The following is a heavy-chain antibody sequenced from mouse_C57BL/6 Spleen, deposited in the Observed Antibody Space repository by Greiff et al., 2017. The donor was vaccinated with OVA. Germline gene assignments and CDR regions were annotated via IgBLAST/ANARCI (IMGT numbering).Heavy chain of an antibody. J-gene: IGHJ4*01. CDR3: ARLRGSSYGYYAMDY. Sequence: EVQLQQSGPELVKPGASVKIPCKASGYTFTDYNMDWVKQSHGKSLEWIGDINPNNGGTIYNQKFKGKATLTVDKSSSTAYMELRSLTSEDTAVYYCARLRGSSYGYYAMDYWGQGTSVTVSS. V-gene: IGHV1-18*01. CDR1: GYTFTDYN. D-gene: IGHD1-1*01. CDR2: INPNNGGT.